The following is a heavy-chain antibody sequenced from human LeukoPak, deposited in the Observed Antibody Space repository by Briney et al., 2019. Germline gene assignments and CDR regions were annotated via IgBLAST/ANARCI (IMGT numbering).Heavy chain of an antibody. CDR1: GYTFTSYD. V-gene: IGHV1-8*01. CDR3: ARDPPQQQLVYYYGMDV. Sequence: ASVKVSCKASGYTFTSYDINWVRQATGQGLEWMGWMNPNSGNTGYAQKFQGRVTMTRNTSISTAYMELSSLRSDDTAVYYCARDPPQQQLVYYYGMDVWGQGTTVTVSS. CDR2: MNPNSGNT. D-gene: IGHD6-13*01. J-gene: IGHJ6*02.